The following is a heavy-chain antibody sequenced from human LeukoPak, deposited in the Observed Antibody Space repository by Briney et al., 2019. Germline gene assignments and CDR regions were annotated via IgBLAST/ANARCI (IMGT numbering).Heavy chain of an antibody. CDR2: IYFRGNT. Sequence: KSSETLSLTCTVSGGSISSYYWTWIRQPPGKGLEWIGYIYFRGNTDFNPSLKSRVTIALDTSKKQFSLKLTSVTAADTAMYYCASIGDNAFDNWGQGAMVIVSS. V-gene: IGHV4-59*01. CDR1: GGSISSYY. J-gene: IGHJ3*02. D-gene: IGHD3-3*01. CDR3: ASIGDNAFDN.